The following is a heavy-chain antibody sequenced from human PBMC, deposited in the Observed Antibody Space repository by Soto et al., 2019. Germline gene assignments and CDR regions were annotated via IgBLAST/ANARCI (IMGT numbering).Heavy chain of an antibody. Sequence: SQTLSLTCAISGDSVSSNSAACDWIRQSPSRGLECLGRTYYRSKWYNDYAVSVKSRITISPDTSKNQFSLQLNSVTPEDTAVYYCARDIVDTAMVRALDIWGQGTMVTVSS. CDR1: GDSVSSNSAA. V-gene: IGHV6-1*01. D-gene: IGHD5-18*01. CDR3: ARDIVDTAMVRALDI. J-gene: IGHJ3*02. CDR2: TYYRSKWYN.